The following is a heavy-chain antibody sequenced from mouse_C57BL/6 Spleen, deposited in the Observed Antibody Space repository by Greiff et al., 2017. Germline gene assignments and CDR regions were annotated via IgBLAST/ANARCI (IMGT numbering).Heavy chain of an antibody. Sequence: GGGLVQPKGSLKLPCAPSGVTFITYAMHWFRQAPGNGLEWVVRIRSKSSNYATYYADSVKDIFTITRDDSQSMLYLQMNNLNTEDTAVYYYVRDDLDYFDYWGQGTTLTVSA. CDR3: VRDDLDYFDY. CDR2: IRSKSSNYAT. V-gene: IGHV10-3*01. J-gene: IGHJ2*01. CDR1: GVTFITYA.